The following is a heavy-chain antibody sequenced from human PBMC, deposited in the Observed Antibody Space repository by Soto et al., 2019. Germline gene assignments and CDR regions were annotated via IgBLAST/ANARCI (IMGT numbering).Heavy chain of an antibody. D-gene: IGHD3-10*01. CDR3: ARIASSGRGWDV. J-gene: IGHJ6*02. V-gene: IGHV3-7*01. Sequence: EVQLVESGGGLVQPGGSLRLSCVDSGFTFSSYWMSWVRQAPVKGLEWVGNIKQDGSEENYVDSVKGRFPISRDNAKNSMYLQMNSLRAEDTAVYYCARIASSGRGWDVWGQGTTVVVSS. CDR2: IKQDGSEE. CDR1: GFTFSSYW.